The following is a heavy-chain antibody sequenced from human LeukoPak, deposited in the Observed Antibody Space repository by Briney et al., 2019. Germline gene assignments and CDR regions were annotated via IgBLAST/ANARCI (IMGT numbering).Heavy chain of an antibody. V-gene: IGHV3-23*01. Sequence: GGSLRLSCAASGFTFSSYGMSWVRQAPGKGLEWVSAISGSGGSTYYADSVKGRFTISRDNSKNTLYLQMNSPRAEDTAVYYCAKDPSHTYYFDYWGQGTLVTVSS. CDR2: ISGSGGST. CDR3: AKDPSHTYYFDY. J-gene: IGHJ4*02. CDR1: GFTFSSYG.